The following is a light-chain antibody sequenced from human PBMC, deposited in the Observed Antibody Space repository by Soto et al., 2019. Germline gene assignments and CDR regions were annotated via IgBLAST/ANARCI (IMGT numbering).Light chain of an antibody. J-gene: IGKJ5*01. CDR1: QTISSW. V-gene: IGKV1-39*01. Sequence: DIQITQSTSTLSGSVGDRVKITCRAIQTISSWLAWYQQKPGKAPKLLIYAASNLGSGVPSRFSGSGSGTDFTLTISSLQPEDFATYYCQQSYSTLITFGQVTLLEIK. CDR2: AAS. CDR3: QQSYSTLIT.